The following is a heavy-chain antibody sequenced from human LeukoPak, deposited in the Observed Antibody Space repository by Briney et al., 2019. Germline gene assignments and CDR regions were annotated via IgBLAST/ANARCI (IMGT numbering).Heavy chain of an antibody. D-gene: IGHD3-10*01. CDR3: ARGDNMVRGVN. Sequence: AGGSLRLSCAASGFTFTYFGMHWVRQAPGKGLEWVSAISGSGGSTYYADSVKGRFTISRDNSKNTLYLQMNSLRAEDTAVYYCARGDNMVRGVNWGQGTLVTVSS. V-gene: IGHV3-23*01. CDR1: GFTFTYFG. CDR2: ISGSGGST. J-gene: IGHJ4*02.